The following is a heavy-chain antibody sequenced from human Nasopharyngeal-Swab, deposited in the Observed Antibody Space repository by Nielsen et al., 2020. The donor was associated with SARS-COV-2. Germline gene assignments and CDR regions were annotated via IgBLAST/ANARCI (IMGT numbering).Heavy chain of an antibody. J-gene: IGHJ6*02. CDR3: ASTYYDIFTPMDV. V-gene: IGHV1-8*01. D-gene: IGHD3-9*01. Sequence: ASVKVPCQASVYTFTSYDINWVRQSTGQWLEWMGLMNPNSGNTGYAQKFQGRVTMTRNTSISTAYMELSSLRSEDTAVYYCASTYYDIFTPMDVWGQGTTVTVSS. CDR2: MNPNSGNT. CDR1: VYTFTSYD.